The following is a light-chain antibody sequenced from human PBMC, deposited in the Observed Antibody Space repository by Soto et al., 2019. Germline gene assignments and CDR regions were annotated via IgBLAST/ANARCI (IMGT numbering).Light chain of an antibody. Sequence: QSVLTQPPSVSGVPGQRVTISCTGSSSNIGTGYDVHWYQQLPGTAPKLLIYGNSNRPSGVPDRFSGSKSGTSASLAITGLQAEDEADYYCQSYDSNLSVVFGGGTKVTVL. V-gene: IGLV1-40*01. CDR3: QSYDSNLSVV. CDR2: GNS. J-gene: IGLJ2*01. CDR1: SSNIGTGYD.